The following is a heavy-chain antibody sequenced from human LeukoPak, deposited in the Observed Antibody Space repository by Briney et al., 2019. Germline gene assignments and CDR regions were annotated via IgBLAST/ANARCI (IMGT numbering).Heavy chain of an antibody. V-gene: IGHV1-18*01. J-gene: IGHJ5*02. D-gene: IGHD2-2*02. CDR3: ARGGGVSDIVVVPAAINWFDP. CDR2: ISAYNGNT. Sequence: ASVKVSCKASGGTFSSYAISWVRQAPGQGLEWMGWISAYNGNTNYAQKLQGRVTMTTDTSTSTAYMELRSLRSDDTAVYYCARGGGVSDIVVVPAAINWFDPWGQGTLVTVSS. CDR1: GGTFSSYA.